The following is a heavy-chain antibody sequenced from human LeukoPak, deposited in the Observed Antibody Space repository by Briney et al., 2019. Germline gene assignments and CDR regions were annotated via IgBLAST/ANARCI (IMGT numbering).Heavy chain of an antibody. V-gene: IGHV3-7*04. J-gene: IGHJ4*02. D-gene: IGHD3-22*01. CDR2: IKLDGSEK. CDR3: ARDEHQYYSESSGRFDY. Sequence: GGSLRLSCVASGFTFTFYWMGWVRQAPGKGLEWVANIKLDGSEKYYVDSARGRFTISRDNAKNSLYLQMNSLRAEDTAVYYCARDEHQYYSESSGRFDYWGQGTLVTVSS. CDR1: GFTFTFYW.